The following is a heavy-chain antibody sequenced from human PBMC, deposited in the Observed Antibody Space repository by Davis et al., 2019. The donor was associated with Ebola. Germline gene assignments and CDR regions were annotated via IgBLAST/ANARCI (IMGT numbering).Heavy chain of an antibody. J-gene: IGHJ5*02. CDR3: AREGCSSTSCYGWFDP. CDR1: GYTFTGYY. Sequence: VSVKVSCKASGYTFTGYYMHWVRQAPGQGLEWMGWINPNSGGTNYAQKFQGWVTMTRDTSISTAYMELSRLRSDDTAVYYCAREGCSSTSCYGWFDPWGQGTLVTVSS. D-gene: IGHD2-2*01. CDR2: INPNSGGT. V-gene: IGHV1-2*04.